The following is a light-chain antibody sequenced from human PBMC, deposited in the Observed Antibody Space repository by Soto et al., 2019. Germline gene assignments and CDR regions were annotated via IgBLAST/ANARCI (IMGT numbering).Light chain of an antibody. CDR2: DAS. Sequence: DIQMTQSPSTLSASVGDRVTIACRASQSISSWLAWYQQKPGKAPKLMIYDASSLESGVPSRSSGSGSGTECTLTINSLQPEDVATYYCQQAYSTPWTLGQGTKVDI. V-gene: IGKV1-5*01. CDR3: QQAYSTPWT. CDR1: QSISSW. J-gene: IGKJ1*01.